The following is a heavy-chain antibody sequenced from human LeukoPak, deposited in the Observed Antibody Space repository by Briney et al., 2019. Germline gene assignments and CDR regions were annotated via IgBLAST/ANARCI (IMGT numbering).Heavy chain of an antibody. V-gene: IGHV4-61*02. CDR2: IYTSGNT. Sequence: SETLSLTCTVSGSSISSTYYYWSWIRQPAGRGLEWIGRIYTSGNTNYNPSLKSRVTISVDMSENQFSLRLSSVTAADTAVYYCAREGYTSGWHSSYYYMDVWGKGTTVTVSS. CDR1: GSSISSTYYY. CDR3: AREGYTSGWHSSYYYMDV. J-gene: IGHJ6*03. D-gene: IGHD6-19*01.